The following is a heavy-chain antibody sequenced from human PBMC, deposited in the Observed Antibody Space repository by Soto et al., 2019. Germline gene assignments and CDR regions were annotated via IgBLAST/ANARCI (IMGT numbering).Heavy chain of an antibody. CDR1: GGSISSYY. Sequence: SETLSLTCTVSGGSISSYYWSWIRQPPGKGLEWIGYIYYSGSTNYNPSLKSRVTISVDTSKNQFSLKLSSVTAADTAVYYCARGRDYSNVGFDPWGQGTLVTVSS. CDR3: ARGRDYSNVGFDP. V-gene: IGHV4-59*01. D-gene: IGHD4-4*01. CDR2: IYYSGST. J-gene: IGHJ5*02.